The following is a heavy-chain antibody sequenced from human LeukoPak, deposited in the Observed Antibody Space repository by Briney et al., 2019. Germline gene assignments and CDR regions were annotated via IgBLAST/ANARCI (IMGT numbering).Heavy chain of an antibody. J-gene: IGHJ3*01. V-gene: IGHV4-59*08. Sequence: SETLSLTCTVSGGSISDFYWSLIRQPPGNGLEWIAYIYSTGDRNYNPSLKSRVTISVDTSRNQFSLQMNSLTAADTAVYYCARQPIGRYGFDVWGQGTTVTVSS. CDR1: GGSISDFY. CDR2: IYSTGDR. D-gene: IGHD1-26*01. CDR3: ARQPIGRYGFDV.